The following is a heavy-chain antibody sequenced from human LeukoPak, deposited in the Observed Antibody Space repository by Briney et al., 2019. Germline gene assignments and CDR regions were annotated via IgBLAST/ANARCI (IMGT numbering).Heavy chain of an antibody. CDR1: GGSISSYY. V-gene: IGHV4-4*07. CDR3: AREYVYYDSTNFDH. CDR2: IYTSGST. D-gene: IGHD3-22*01. Sequence: SETLSLTCTVSGGSISSYYWSWIRQPAGKGLEWIGRIYTSGSTNYNPSLKSRVTMSVDTSKNQFSLKLSSVTAADTAVYYCAREYVYYDSTNFDHWGQGTLVTVSS. J-gene: IGHJ4*02.